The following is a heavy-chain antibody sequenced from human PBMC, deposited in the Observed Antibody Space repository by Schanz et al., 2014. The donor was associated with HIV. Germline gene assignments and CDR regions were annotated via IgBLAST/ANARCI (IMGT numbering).Heavy chain of an antibody. CDR3: ARTYTGDWSTGAD. CDR1: GGTFIIYT. D-gene: IGHD2-21*02. Sequence: QVQLVQSGAEVKKPGSSVKVSCKASGGTFIIYTISWVRQAPGQGLEWVGGIIPIYGAAHYAQKFQGRVTITADKSTSTVYMDLSSLRSEDTAVYYCARTYTGDWSTGADWGQGTLVTVSS. J-gene: IGHJ4*02. V-gene: IGHV1-69*06. CDR2: IIPIYGAA.